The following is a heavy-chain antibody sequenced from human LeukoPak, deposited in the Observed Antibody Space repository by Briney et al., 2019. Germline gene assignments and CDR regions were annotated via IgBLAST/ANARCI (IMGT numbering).Heavy chain of an antibody. D-gene: IGHD4-17*01. J-gene: IGHJ4*02. CDR3: ARDRRSTTVVTNFDY. V-gene: IGHV1-69*04. CDR1: GGTFSSYA. Sequence: SVKVPCKASGGTFSSYAISWVRQAPGQGLEWMGRIIPILGIANYAQKFQGRVTITADKSTSAAYMELSSLRSEDTAVYYCARDRRSTTVVTNFDYWGQGTLVTVSS. CDR2: IIPILGIA.